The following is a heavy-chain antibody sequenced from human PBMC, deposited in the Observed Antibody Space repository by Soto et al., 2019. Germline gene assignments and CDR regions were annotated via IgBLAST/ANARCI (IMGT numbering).Heavy chain of an antibody. J-gene: IGHJ3*02. D-gene: IGHD2-2*02. V-gene: IGHV3-21*01. CDR1: GFTFSSYS. Sequence: GGSLRLSCAASGFTFSSYSTNWVRQAPGKGLEWVSSISSSSSYIYYADSVKGRFTISRDNAKNSLYLQMNSLRAEDTAVYYCARDKSECSSTSCYIGAFDIWGQGTMVTVSS. CDR2: ISSSSSYI. CDR3: ARDKSECSSTSCYIGAFDI.